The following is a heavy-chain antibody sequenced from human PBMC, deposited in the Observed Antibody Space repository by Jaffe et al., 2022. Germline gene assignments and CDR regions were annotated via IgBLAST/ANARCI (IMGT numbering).Heavy chain of an antibody. CDR3: ARSRWEAQDDYGDYVDSFLVDY. J-gene: IGHJ4*02. D-gene: IGHD4-17*01. CDR1: GFTFSSYA. CDR2: ISSNGGST. V-gene: IGHV3-64*01. Sequence: EVQLVESGGGLVQPGGSLRLSCAASGFTFSSYAMHWVRQAPGKGLEYVSAISSNGGSTYYANSVKGRFTISRDNSKNTLYLQMGSLRAEDMAVYYCARSRWEAQDDYGDYVDSFLVDYWGQGTLVTVSS.